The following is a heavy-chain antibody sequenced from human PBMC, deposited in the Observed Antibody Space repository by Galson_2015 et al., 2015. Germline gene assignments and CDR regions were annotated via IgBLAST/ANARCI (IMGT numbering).Heavy chain of an antibody. CDR3: ARDTTMAHFDS. V-gene: IGHV3-21*01. J-gene: IGHJ4*02. D-gene: IGHD5-18*01. Sequence: SISSSSIYIYYADSVKGRFTISRDNAENSLYLQMNSLRAEDTAIYYCARDTTMAHFDSWGQGTLVTVSS. CDR2: ISSSSIYI.